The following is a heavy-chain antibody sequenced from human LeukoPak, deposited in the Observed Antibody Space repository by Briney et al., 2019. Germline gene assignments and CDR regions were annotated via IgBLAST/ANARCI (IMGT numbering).Heavy chain of an antibody. J-gene: IGHJ4*02. CDR3: ARVDRAISTTGTLGD. V-gene: IGHV6-1*01. D-gene: IGHD6-13*01. Sequence: SQTLSLTCAISGDSVSNNYAAWNWIRQSPSRGLEWLGRTYYRSKWYNDYAVSVKSRITIKPDTSKNQFSLQLNSVTPEDTAVYYCARVDRAISTTGTLGDWGQEPLVTVS. CDR1: GDSVSNNYAA. CDR2: TYYRSKWYN.